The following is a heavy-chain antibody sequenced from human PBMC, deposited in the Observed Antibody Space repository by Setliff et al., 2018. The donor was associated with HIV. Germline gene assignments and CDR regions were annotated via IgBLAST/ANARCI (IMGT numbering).Heavy chain of an antibody. J-gene: IGHJ3*02. Sequence: LSLTCTVSGGSISSYCWSWIRQPPGKGLEWIGYIYYSGSTNYNPSLKSRVTISVDTSKNQFSLKLSSVTAADTAVYYCARVHSGSYYVRRDDAFDIWGQGTMVTVSS. D-gene: IGHD1-26*01. CDR2: IYYSGST. V-gene: IGHV4-59*01. CDR3: ARVHSGSYYVRRDDAFDI. CDR1: GGSISSYC.